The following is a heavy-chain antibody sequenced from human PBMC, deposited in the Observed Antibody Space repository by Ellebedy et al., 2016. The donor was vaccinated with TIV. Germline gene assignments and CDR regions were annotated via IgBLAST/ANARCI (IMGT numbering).Heavy chain of an antibody. Sequence: ASVKVSXKVSGYTLTELSMHWVRQAPGKGLEWMGGFDPEDGETIYAQKFQGRVTMTEDTSTDTAYMELSSLRSEDTAVYYCAVAQTRPGDAFDIWGQGTMVTVSS. J-gene: IGHJ3*02. V-gene: IGHV1-24*01. CDR1: GYTLTELS. CDR3: AVAQTRPGDAFDI. CDR2: FDPEDGET.